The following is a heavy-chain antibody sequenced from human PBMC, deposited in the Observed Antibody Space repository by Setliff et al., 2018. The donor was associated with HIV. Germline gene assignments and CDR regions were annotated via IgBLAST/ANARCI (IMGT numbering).Heavy chain of an antibody. D-gene: IGHD3-3*01. CDR2: IYYSGST. Sequence: PSETLSLTCTVSGGSITSSSYYGGWIRQPPGKGLEWIGSIYYSGSTYYNPSLKSRVTISVDTSKNQFSLKLSSVTAADTAVYYCARANFWSGYYGYWGQGTLVTVSS. J-gene: IGHJ4*02. CDR3: ARANFWSGYYGY. V-gene: IGHV4-39*07. CDR1: GGSITSSSYY.